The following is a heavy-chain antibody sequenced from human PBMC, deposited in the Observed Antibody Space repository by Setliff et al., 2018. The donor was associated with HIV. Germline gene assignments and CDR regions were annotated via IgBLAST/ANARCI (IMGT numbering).Heavy chain of an antibody. J-gene: IGHJ5*02. V-gene: IGHV7-4-1*02. D-gene: IGHD2-15*01. CDR2: INTNTGNP. Sequence: ASVKVSCKASGNTFTNYAINWVRQAPGQGLEWMGWINTNTGNPTYAQGFTGRFAFSLDTSVSTAYLQISSLKAEDTAMYYCARGCNGGNCYHGSGWFDPWGQGTLVTVSS. CDR3: ARGCNGGNCYHGSGWFDP. CDR1: GNTFTNYA.